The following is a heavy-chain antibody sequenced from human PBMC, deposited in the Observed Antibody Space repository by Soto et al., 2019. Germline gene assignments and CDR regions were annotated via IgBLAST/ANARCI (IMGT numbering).Heavy chain of an antibody. V-gene: IGHV3-48*02. Sequence: EVQLVESGGGLVQPGGSLRLSCAASGFTFNSHTMNWVRQAPGKGLEWLSYISDSSSTIYYAASVKGRFTISRDNAQNSLYLRVNGLCDDDTAVYFCTRDLACWGQGTLVPVST. CDR1: GFTFNSHT. CDR2: ISDSSSTI. J-gene: IGHJ4*02. CDR3: TRDLAC.